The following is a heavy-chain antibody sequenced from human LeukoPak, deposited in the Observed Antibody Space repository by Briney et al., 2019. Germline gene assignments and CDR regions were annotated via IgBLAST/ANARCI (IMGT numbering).Heavy chain of an antibody. Sequence: GGSLRLSCAASGFTFSNYDMHWVRQSTGEGLEWVSGIDTTGDTYYAGSVKGRFTISRENAMNSFYLQMNSLRAGDTAVCYCARGLYSGSGSWGSYFDYWGQGTLVTVSS. CDR2: IDTTGDT. CDR3: ARGLYSGSGSWGSYFDY. CDR1: GFTFSNYD. J-gene: IGHJ4*02. V-gene: IGHV3-13*01. D-gene: IGHD3-10*01.